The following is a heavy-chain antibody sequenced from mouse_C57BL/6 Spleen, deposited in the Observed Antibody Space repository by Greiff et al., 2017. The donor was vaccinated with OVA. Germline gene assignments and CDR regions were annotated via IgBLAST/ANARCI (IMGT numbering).Heavy chain of an antibody. CDR1: GYTFTSYW. J-gene: IGHJ2*01. CDR2: IYPGSGCT. Sequence: VQLQPPWAELVKPGASVKMSCKASGYTFTSYWITWVKQRPGQGLEWIGDIYPGSGCTNYNEKFKSKATLTVDTSSSTAYMQLSSLTSEDSAVYYCARETFFDYWGQGTTLTVSS. V-gene: IGHV1-55*01. CDR3: ARETFFDY.